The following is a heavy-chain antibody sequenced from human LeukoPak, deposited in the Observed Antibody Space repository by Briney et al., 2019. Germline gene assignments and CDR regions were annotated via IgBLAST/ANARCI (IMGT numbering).Heavy chain of an antibody. Sequence: ETLSLTCAVYGGSFSGYYWSWIRQPPGKGLEWIGEINHSGSTNYNPSLKSRVTISVDTSKNQFSLKLSSVTAADTAVYYCARGDVISSYFDYWGQGTLVTVSS. CDR3: ARGDVISSYFDY. J-gene: IGHJ4*02. V-gene: IGHV4-34*01. D-gene: IGHD3-9*01. CDR2: INHSGST. CDR1: GGSFSGYY.